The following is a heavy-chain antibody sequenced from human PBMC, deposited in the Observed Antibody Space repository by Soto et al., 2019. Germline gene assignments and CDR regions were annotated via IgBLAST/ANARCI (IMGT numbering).Heavy chain of an antibody. J-gene: IGHJ4*02. Sequence: GGALRVSWAASGGTSRSYVSHWCRHAPGKGLEWVAHISYDGNNKYYADSVKGRFTISRDNFKNTLYLQMSSLRADDTAVYYCARDGPYIKIFGYGDYCGQAQLVTVPS. CDR1: GGTSRSYV. CDR3: ARDGPYIKIFGYGDY. V-gene: IGHV3-30-3*01. D-gene: IGHD3-3*01. CDR2: ISYDGNNK.